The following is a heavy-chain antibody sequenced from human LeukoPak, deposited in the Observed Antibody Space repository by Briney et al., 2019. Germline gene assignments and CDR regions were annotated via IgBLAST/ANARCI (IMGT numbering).Heavy chain of an antibody. CDR2: MNPNSGNT. CDR3: ARFRGCSGGSCPVYYYCYYMDV. V-gene: IGHV1-8*02. D-gene: IGHD2-15*01. CDR1: GGTFSSYA. Sequence: ASVKVSCKASGGTFSSYAINWVRQATGQGLEWMGWMNPNSGNTGYAQKFQGRVTMTRNTSISTAYMELSSLRSEDTAVYYCARFRGCSGGSCPVYYYCYYMDVWGKGTTVTVSS. J-gene: IGHJ6*03.